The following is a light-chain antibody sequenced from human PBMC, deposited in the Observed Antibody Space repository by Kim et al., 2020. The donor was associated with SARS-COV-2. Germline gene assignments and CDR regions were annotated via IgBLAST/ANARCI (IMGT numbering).Light chain of an antibody. V-gene: IGLV3-1*01. CDR2: QDS. CDR1: KLGDKY. CDR3: QAWDSRTEV. J-gene: IGLJ1*01. Sequence: SYELTQPPSVSVSPGQTASITCSGDKLGDKYACWYQQKPGQSPVLVIYQDSKRPSGTPERFSGSNSGNTATLTISGTQAMGEADYYCQAWDSRTEVFGTG.